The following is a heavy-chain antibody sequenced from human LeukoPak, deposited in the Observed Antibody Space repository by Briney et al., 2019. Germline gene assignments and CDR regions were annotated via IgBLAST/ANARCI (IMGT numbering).Heavy chain of an antibody. V-gene: IGHV3-53*01. CDR3: ARDPEGSYYMDV. CDR2: IYSGGST. J-gene: IGHJ6*03. CDR1: GFTVSSNY. Sequence: GGSLRLSCAASGFTVSSNYMSWVRQAPGKGLEWVSVIYSGGSTYYADSVKGRFTISRDNSKNTLYLQMNSLRAEDTAVYYCARDPEGSYYMDVWGKGTTVTVSS.